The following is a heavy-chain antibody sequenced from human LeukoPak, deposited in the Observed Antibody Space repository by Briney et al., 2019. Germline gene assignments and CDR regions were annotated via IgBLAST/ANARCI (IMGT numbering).Heavy chain of an antibody. Sequence: GGALRLSCAASGFTFSSYWMHWVRQAPGKGLVSVSCISPDGSRTDYADSVKGRVTTSRDNDMNTLYLQMSSLRVEDTAVYYCVRGTSAWKEVDYWGQGTRVAVSS. J-gene: IGHJ4*02. CDR3: VRGTSAWKEVDY. D-gene: IGHD6-19*01. V-gene: IGHV3-74*01. CDR2: ISPDGSRT. CDR1: GFTFSSYW.